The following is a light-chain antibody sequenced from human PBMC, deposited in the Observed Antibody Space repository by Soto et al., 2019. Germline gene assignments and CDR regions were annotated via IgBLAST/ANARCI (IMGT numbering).Light chain of an antibody. CDR2: DVA. CDR3: CSYAGGYTYL. CDR1: GNDVGAYNY. J-gene: IGLJ1*01. V-gene: IGLV2-11*01. Sequence: QSALTQPPSVSAAPGQKVTISCSGTGNDVGAYNYVSWYQQHPGRPPKLMIYDVARWPSGVPDRFSGSKSGNTASLTISGLQAEDEADYFCCSYAGGYTYLFGTGTKVTVL.